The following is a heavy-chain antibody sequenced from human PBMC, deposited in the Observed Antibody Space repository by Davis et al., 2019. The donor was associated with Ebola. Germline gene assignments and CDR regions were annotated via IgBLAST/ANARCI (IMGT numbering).Heavy chain of an antibody. Sequence: ASVKVSCKASGYTFTGYYMHWVRQAPGQGLEWMGWINPNSGGTNYAQKFQGRVTMTRDTSISTAYMELSRLRSDDTAVYYCARLQIRGSHAVDIWGQGTMVTVSS. CDR2: INPNSGGT. V-gene: IGHV1-2*02. D-gene: IGHD3-16*01. J-gene: IGHJ3*02. CDR3: ARLQIRGSHAVDI. CDR1: GYTFTGYY.